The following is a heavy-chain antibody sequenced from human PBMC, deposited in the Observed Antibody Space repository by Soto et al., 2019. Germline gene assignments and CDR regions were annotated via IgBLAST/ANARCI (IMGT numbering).Heavy chain of an antibody. J-gene: IGHJ6*02. D-gene: IGHD2-2*01. CDR3: ARERYQVISDGMDV. V-gene: IGHV1-2*02. Sequence: GASVKVSCKAPADTFTSYYIHWVRQAPGQGLEWMGWINPETGGTSYAQKFQGRVTLSRDTSINTAYLELIRLRFDDAAVYFCARERYQVISDGMDVWGQGTTVTVSS. CDR2: INPETGGT. CDR1: ADTFTSYY.